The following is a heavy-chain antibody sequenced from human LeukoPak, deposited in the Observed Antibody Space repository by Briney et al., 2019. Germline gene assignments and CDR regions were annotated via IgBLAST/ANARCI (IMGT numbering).Heavy chain of an antibody. D-gene: IGHD3-22*01. CDR2: ISSSGSTI. V-gene: IGHV3-48*03. Sequence: GGSLRLSCAASGFTFSSYEMNWVRQAPGKGLEWVPYISSSGSTIYYADSVKGRFTISRDNAKNSLYLQMNSLRAEDTAVYYCARAPPYYYDSSGYYFDYWGQGTLVTVSS. CDR1: GFTFSSYE. CDR3: ARAPPYYYDSSGYYFDY. J-gene: IGHJ4*02.